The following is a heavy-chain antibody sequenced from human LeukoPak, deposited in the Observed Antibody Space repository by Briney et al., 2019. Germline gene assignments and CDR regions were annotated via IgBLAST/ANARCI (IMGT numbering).Heavy chain of an antibody. CDR3: ARTRYTGRYYPFDF. CDR1: GFIFSSSA. Sequence: PGGSLRLSCAASGFIFSSSAMHWARQAPGKGREWVAVISDDGNRNYYADSVEGRFTIPRHNSKNTLYLQLNSLRVDDTAVYYCARTRYTGRYYPFDFWGQGTLVTVSS. D-gene: IGHD1-26*01. J-gene: IGHJ4*02. V-gene: IGHV3-30-3*01. CDR2: ISDDGNRN.